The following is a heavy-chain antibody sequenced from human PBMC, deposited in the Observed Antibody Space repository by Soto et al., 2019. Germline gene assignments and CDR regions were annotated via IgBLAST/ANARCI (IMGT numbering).Heavy chain of an antibody. J-gene: IGHJ6*02. Sequence: EASVKVSCKASGGTFSSYAISWVRQAPGQGLEWMGGIIPIFGTANYAQKFQGRVTITADESTSTAYMELSSLRSEDTAVYYCASPTYGNYYYYGMDVWGQGTTVTVSS. CDR3: ASPTYGNYYYYGMDV. CDR1: GGTFSSYA. D-gene: IGHD3-10*01. V-gene: IGHV1-69*13. CDR2: IIPIFGTA.